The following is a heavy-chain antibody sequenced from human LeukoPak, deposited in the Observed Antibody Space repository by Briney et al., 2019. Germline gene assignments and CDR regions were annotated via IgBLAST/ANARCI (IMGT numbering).Heavy chain of an antibody. D-gene: IGHD2-15*01. CDR2: ISWNSGSI. Sequence: PGGSLRLSCAASGFTFDDYAMHWVRQAPGKGLEWVSGISWNSGSIGYADSVKGRFTISRDNAKNSLYLQMNSLRAEDTALYYCAKERSVVVRQGMDVWGQGTTVTVSS. J-gene: IGHJ6*02. CDR3: AKERSVVVRQGMDV. V-gene: IGHV3-9*01. CDR1: GFTFDDYA.